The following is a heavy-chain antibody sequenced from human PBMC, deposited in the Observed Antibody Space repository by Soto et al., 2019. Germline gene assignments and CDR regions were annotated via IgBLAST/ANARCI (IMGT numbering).Heavy chain of an antibody. CDR1: GGSISSSSYY. Sequence: SETLSLTCTVSGGSISSSSYYRGWIRQPPGKGLEWIGSIYYSGSTYYNPSLKSRVTISVDTSKNQFSLKLSSVTAADTAVYYCARQGAAAGMGWIYYGMDVWGQGTTVTVSS. J-gene: IGHJ6*02. CDR3: ARQGAAAGMGWIYYGMDV. V-gene: IGHV4-39*01. D-gene: IGHD6-13*01. CDR2: IYYSGST.